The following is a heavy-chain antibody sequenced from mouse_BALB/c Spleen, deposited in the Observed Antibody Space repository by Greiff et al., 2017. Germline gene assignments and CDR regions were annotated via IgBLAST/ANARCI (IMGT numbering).Heavy chain of an antibody. CDR1: GFSLTSYG. V-gene: IGHV2-2*02. D-gene: IGHD2-1*01. CDR2: IWSGGST. CDR3: ANGIAWFAY. Sequence: QVQLKESGPGLVQPSQSLSITCTVSGFSLTSYGVHWVRQSPGKGLEWLGVIWSGGSTDYNAAFISRLSISKDNSKSQVFFKMNSLQANDTAIYYCANGIAWFAYWGQGTLVTVSA. J-gene: IGHJ3*01.